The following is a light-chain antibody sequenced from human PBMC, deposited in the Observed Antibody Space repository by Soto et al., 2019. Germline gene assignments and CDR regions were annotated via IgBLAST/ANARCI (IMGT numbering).Light chain of an antibody. V-gene: IGKV3-11*01. Sequence: EIVLTQSPVTLSLSPGERATLSCRASQSVSSYLAWYQQKPGQAPRLLIYDASNRATGIPARFSGSGSGTGFTITISSLEPEDFAVYYCQQRSNWAYTFGQGTKLEIK. CDR2: DAS. CDR3: QQRSNWAYT. CDR1: QSVSSY. J-gene: IGKJ2*01.